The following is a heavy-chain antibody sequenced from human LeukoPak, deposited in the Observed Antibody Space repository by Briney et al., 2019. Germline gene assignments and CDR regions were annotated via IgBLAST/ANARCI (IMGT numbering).Heavy chain of an antibody. CDR1: GFTFSSYA. Sequence: GGSLRLSCAASGFTFSSYAMSWVRQAPGKGLEWVSAISGSGGSTYYADSVKGRLTISRDNSKNTLYLQMNSLRAEDTAVYYCAKDGGQFDIVVVPAYNWFDPWGQGTLVTVSS. CDR3: AKDGGQFDIVVVPAYNWFDP. CDR2: ISGSGGST. J-gene: IGHJ5*02. V-gene: IGHV3-23*01. D-gene: IGHD2-2*01.